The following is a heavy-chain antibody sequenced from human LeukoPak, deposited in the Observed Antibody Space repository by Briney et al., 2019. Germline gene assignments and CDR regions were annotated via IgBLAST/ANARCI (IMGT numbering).Heavy chain of an antibody. V-gene: IGHV4-4*02. J-gene: IGHJ3*02. CDR3: ARDLPGSDGYSHDAFDI. D-gene: IGHD5-24*01. Sequence: SETLSLTCAVSGGSISSSNWWSWVRQPPGKGLEWIGEIYHSGSTNYNPSLKSRVTISVDKSKNQFSLKLSSVTAADTAVYYCARDLPGSDGYSHDAFDIWGQGTMATVSS. CDR1: GGSISSSNW. CDR2: IYHSGST.